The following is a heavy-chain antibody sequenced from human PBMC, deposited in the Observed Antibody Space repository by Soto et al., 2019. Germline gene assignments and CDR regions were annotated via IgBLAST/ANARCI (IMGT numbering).Heavy chain of an antibody. J-gene: IGHJ5*02. D-gene: IGHD2-2*01. CDR2: IHQSGST. V-gene: IGHV4-4*02. CDR3: ARLPIIVEIPPAPSGWFDP. CDR1: GDSISKANW. Sequence: SETLSLTXTVSGDSISKANWWSWVRQPPGKGLEWIGEIHQSGSTNYSPSLRGRVTISVDNSKNQFSLKLRSVSAADTAVYYCARLPIIVEIPPAPSGWFDPWGQGTLVTVSS.